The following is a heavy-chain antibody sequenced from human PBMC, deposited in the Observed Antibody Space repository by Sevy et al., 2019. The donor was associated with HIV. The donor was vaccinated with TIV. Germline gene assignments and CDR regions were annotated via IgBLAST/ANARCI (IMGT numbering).Heavy chain of an antibody. Sequence: GGSLRLSCAASGFTFNNYAMSWVRQTPGKGLEWVSGISGSGGSTYYADSVKGRFTISRDNSKNTLDLQMNSLRAEDTAVYYCAKGRSYTSGPNWFDPWGQGTLVTVSS. CDR2: ISGSGGST. D-gene: IGHD6-19*01. CDR3: AKGRSYTSGPNWFDP. V-gene: IGHV3-23*01. CDR1: GFTFNNYA. J-gene: IGHJ5*02.